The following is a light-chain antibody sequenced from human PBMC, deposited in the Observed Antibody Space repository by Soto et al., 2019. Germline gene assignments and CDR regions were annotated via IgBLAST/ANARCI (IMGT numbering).Light chain of an antibody. CDR3: QQCDTSPWT. Sequence: EIALTQSPDTLSLSPGERATISCRASQSVSSYLAWYQQKPGQAPRLLIYGASSRATGIPDRFSGSGSGTDFTLAISRLEPGDSAVYFCQQCDTSPWTFGQGTKVEIK. CDR1: QSVSSY. CDR2: GAS. V-gene: IGKV3-20*01. J-gene: IGKJ1*01.